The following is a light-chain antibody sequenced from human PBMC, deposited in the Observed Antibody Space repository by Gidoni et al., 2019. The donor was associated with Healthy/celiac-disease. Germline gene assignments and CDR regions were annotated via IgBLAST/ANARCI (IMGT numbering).Light chain of an antibody. V-gene: IGKV1-6*01. CDR2: AAS. J-gene: IGKJ1*01. CDR3: LQDYNYPRT. Sequence: AIQMTQSPSSLSASVGDRVTITCRASQGIRNDLGWYQQKPWKAPKLLIYAASSLQRGVPSRCSGSGSGTDFTLTISSLQPEDFATYYCLQDYNYPRTFGQGTKVEIK. CDR1: QGIRND.